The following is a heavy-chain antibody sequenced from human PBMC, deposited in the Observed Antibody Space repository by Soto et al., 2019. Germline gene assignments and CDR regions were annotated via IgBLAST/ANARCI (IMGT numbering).Heavy chain of an antibody. Sequence: QVQLVQSGAEVKKPGSSVKLSFKASGGTFSSYAISWVRQAPGQGLAWMGGIIPIFGTANYAQKFQGRVTITADESTSTAYMELSSLRSEDTAVYYCARDYSSWYTEDWFDPWGQGTLVTVSS. J-gene: IGHJ5*02. CDR3: ARDYSSWYTEDWFDP. CDR2: IIPIFGTA. D-gene: IGHD6-13*01. CDR1: GGTFSSYA. V-gene: IGHV1-69*12.